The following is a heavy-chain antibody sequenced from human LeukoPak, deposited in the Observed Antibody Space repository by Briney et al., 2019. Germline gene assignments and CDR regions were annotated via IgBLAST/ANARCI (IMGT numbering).Heavy chain of an antibody. J-gene: IGHJ4*02. CDR2: ISGSGGST. D-gene: IGHD6-6*01. CDR3: AKDREFGYSSSSNDY. CDR1: GFTFSDYW. Sequence: PGGSLRLSCAASGFTFSDYWMSWVRQAPGKGLEWVSAISGSGGSTYYADSVKGRFTISRDNSKNTLYLQMNSLRAEDTAVYYCAKDREFGYSSSSNDYWGQGTLVTVSS. V-gene: IGHV3-23*01.